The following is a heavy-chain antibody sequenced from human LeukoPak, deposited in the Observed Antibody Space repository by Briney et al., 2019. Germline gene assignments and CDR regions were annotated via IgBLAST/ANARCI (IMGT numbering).Heavy chain of an antibody. V-gene: IGHV4-59*08. D-gene: IGHD1-26*01. J-gene: IGHJ5*02. CDR3: ARHAIYSGGYSFWFDP. CDR1: GGPISGYY. Sequence: PSQTLSLTCTVSGGPISGYYWSWIRQPPGKGLEWIAYVYNSEYTNYNPSLKSRASISVDTSKNLCSLRLTSVTAADTAVYYCARHAIYSGGYSFWFDPWGLGTLVTVS. CDR2: VYNSEYT.